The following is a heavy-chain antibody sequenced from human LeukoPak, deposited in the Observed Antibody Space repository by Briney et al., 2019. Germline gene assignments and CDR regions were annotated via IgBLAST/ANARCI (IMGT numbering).Heavy chain of an antibody. CDR1: DGSFSGYY. CDR3: ARGLSHVSSSSCSGGGGVDY. CDR2: INHSGST. J-gene: IGHJ4*02. Sequence: PSETLSLTCAVYDGSFSGYYWSWIRQPPGKGLEWIGEINHSGSTNYNPSLKSRVTISVDTSKNQFSLKLSSVTAADTAVYYCARGLSHVSSSSCSGGGGVDYWGQGTLVTVSS. V-gene: IGHV4-34*01. D-gene: IGHD6-13*01.